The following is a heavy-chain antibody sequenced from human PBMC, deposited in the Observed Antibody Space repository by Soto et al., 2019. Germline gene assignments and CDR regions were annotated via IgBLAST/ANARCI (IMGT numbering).Heavy chain of an antibody. CDR3: ARDAYRDYGSGTGYYGMDV. D-gene: IGHD3-10*01. CDR1: GFTFSSYG. J-gene: IGHJ6*02. CDR2: IWYDGSNK. V-gene: IGHV3-33*01. Sequence: QVQLVESGGGVVQPGRSLRLSCAASGFTFSSYGMHWVRQAPGKGLEWVAVIWYDGSNKYYADSVKGRFTISRDNSKNTLYLQMNSQRAEDTAVYYCARDAYRDYGSGTGYYGMDVWGQGTTVTVSS.